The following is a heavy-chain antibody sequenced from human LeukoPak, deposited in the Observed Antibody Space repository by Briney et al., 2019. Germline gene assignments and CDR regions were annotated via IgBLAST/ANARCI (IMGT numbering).Heavy chain of an antibody. CDR1: GFTFNNYW. V-gene: IGHV3-7*01. CDR3: ARQDHGPDY. J-gene: IGHJ4*02. CDR2: INKDGSEK. Sequence: GGSLRLSCSASGFTFNNYWMNWVRQAPGKGLDWVANINKDGSEKNYVDSVKGRITISRDNAKNSVYLEMHYLRPEDPAVYYCARQDHGPDYWGEGTLVPVSS. D-gene: IGHD1-14*01.